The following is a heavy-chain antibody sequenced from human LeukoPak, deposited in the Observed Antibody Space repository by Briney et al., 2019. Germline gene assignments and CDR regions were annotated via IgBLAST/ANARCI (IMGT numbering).Heavy chain of an antibody. J-gene: IGHJ4*02. CDR3: ARNADFDWFLDY. D-gene: IGHD3-9*01. V-gene: IGHV4-4*08. Sequence: SETLSLTCTVSGGSISSYYWSWIRQPPGKGLEWIGRIYATGSTNYNPSLKSRVTISVDTSKNQFSLKLSSVTAADTAVYYCARNADFDWFLDYWGQGTLLSASS. CDR2: IYATGST. CDR1: GGSISSYY.